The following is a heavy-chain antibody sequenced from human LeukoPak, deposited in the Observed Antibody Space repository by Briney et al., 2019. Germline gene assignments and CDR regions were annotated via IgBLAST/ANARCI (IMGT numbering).Heavy chain of an antibody. CDR2: IYPGDSDT. Sequence: GESLKISCKGSGYSFTSYWIGWVRQMPGKGLEWMGIIYPGDSDTRYSPSFQGQVTISADKSISTAYLQWSSLKASDTAMYYCARGGHYGSGSYYTDDAFDIWGQGTMVTVSS. D-gene: IGHD3-10*01. CDR3: ARGGHYGSGSYYTDDAFDI. J-gene: IGHJ3*02. V-gene: IGHV5-51*01. CDR1: GYSFTSYW.